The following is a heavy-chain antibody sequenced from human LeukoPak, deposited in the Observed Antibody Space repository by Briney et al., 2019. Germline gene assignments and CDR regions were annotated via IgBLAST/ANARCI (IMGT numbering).Heavy chain of an antibody. CDR1: GFTFSDYY. Sequence: GGSLRLSCAASGFTFSDYYMSWVRQAPGKGLEWVGIIRNKANGGTTEKTTSVKGRFTISRDDSKSITYLQMNSLRAEDTAVYYCARGSGYLETFDYWGQGTLVTVSS. D-gene: IGHD3-22*01. V-gene: IGHV3-71*03. CDR2: IRNKANGGTT. J-gene: IGHJ4*02. CDR3: ARGSGYLETFDY.